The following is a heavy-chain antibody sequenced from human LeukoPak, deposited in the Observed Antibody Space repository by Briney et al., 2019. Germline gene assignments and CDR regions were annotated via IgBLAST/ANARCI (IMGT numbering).Heavy chain of an antibody. D-gene: IGHD1-26*01. CDR3: ARDSGIIPEDAFDI. Sequence: SQTLSLTCTVSGGSISSGSYYWSWIRQPAGKGLEWIGRIYTSGSTNYNPSLKSRVTMSVDTSKNQFSLKLSSVTAADTAVYYCARDSGIIPEDAFDIWGQGTMVTVSS. J-gene: IGHJ3*02. V-gene: IGHV4-61*02. CDR1: GGSISSGSYY. CDR2: IYTSGST.